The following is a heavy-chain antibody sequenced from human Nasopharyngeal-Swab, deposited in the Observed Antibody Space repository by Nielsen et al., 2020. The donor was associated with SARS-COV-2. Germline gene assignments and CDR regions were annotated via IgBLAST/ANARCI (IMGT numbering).Heavy chain of an antibody. V-gene: IGHV1-18*04. Sequence: ASVKVSCKASGYTFTSYGISWVRRAPGQGLEWMGWISAYNGNTNYAQKLQGRVTMTTDTSTSTAYMELRSLRSDDTAVYYCARGSYSGELWLPMDYWGQGTLVTVSS. CDR1: GYTFTSYG. CDR2: ISAYNGNT. D-gene: IGHD5-18*01. CDR3: ARGSYSGELWLPMDY. J-gene: IGHJ4*02.